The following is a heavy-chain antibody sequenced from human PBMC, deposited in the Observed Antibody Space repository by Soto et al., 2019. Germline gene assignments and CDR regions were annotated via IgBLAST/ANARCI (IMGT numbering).Heavy chain of an antibody. CDR3: AKASAWLFGNWFDP. J-gene: IGHJ5*02. D-gene: IGHD3-22*01. Sequence: XGCLRLSCAACGFCVSDFAMSWVRQAPGKGPEWVSSISGTAGRSYYADSVKGRFTISRDNSQNTLSLELNSLRVGDTAMYYCAKASAWLFGNWFDPWGQGTQVTVSS. V-gene: IGHV3-23*01. CDR2: ISGTAGRS. CDR1: GFCVSDFA.